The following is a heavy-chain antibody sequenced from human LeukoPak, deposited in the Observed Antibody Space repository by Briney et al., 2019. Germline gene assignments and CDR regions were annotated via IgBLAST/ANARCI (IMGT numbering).Heavy chain of an antibody. CDR3: AKAPRQYCSSTSCPNRFDY. V-gene: IGHV3-30*18. CDR1: GFTFSSYG. Sequence: GGALRLSCAASGFTFSSYGMHWVRQAPGKGLEWVAVISYDGSNKYYADSVKGRFTISRDNSKNTLYLQMNSLRAEDTAVYYCAKAPRQYCSSTSCPNRFDYGGQGTLVTVSS. D-gene: IGHD2-2*01. J-gene: IGHJ4*02. CDR2: ISYDGSNK.